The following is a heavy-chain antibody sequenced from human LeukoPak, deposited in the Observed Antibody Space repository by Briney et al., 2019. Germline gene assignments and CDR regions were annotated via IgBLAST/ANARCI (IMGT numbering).Heavy chain of an antibody. D-gene: IGHD6-13*01. CDR1: GGSFSGYY. J-gene: IGHJ4*02. Sequence: SETLSLTCAVYGGSFSGYYWSWIRQPPGKGLEWIGEINHSGSTNYNPSLKSRVTISVDTSKNQFSLKLSSVTAADTAAYYCARERRYSSSWYLGYWGQGTLVTVSS. V-gene: IGHV4-34*01. CDR2: INHSGST. CDR3: ARERRYSSSWYLGY.